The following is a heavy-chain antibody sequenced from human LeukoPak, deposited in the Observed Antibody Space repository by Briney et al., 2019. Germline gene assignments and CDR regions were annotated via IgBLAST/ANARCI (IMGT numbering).Heavy chain of an antibody. CDR2: IYYSGST. V-gene: IGHV4-30-4*01. D-gene: IGHD4-23*01. Sequence: SETLSLTCTVSGGSISSGDYYWSWIRQPPGKGLEWIGYIYYSGSTYYNPSLKSRVTISVDTSKNQFSLKLSSVTAADTAVYYCARRGYGGNSDYFDYWGQGTLVTVSS. CDR1: GGSISSGDYY. J-gene: IGHJ4*02. CDR3: ARRGYGGNSDYFDY.